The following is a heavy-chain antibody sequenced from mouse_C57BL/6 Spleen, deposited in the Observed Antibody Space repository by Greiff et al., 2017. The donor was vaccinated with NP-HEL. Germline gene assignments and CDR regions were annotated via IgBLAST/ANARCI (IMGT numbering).Heavy chain of an antibody. CDR2: INPGSGGT. Sequence: QVQLQQSGAELVRPGTSVKVSCKASGYAFTNYLIEWVKQRPGQGLEWIGVINPGSGGTNYNEKFKGKATLTADKSSSTAYMQLSSLTSEDSAVYFCAREDAYDYDGEYYSAMDYWGQGTSVTVSS. V-gene: IGHV1-54*01. CDR1: GYAFTNYL. CDR3: AREDAYDYDGEYYSAMDY. D-gene: IGHD2-4*01. J-gene: IGHJ4*01.